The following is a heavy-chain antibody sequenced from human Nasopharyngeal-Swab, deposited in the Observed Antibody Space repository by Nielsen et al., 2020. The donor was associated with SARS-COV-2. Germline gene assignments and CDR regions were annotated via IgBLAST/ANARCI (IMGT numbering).Heavy chain of an antibody. Sequence: GGSLRLSCAASGFTFSSYDMSWVRQAPGEGLEWISFISNSGRSIHYADSVKGRFTISRDNTKNSLDLQMGSLRAEDTAVYYCVRTGTGSLFDYWGQGARATVSS. J-gene: IGHJ4*02. D-gene: IGHD1-26*01. CDR2: ISNSGRSI. V-gene: IGHV3-48*03. CDR1: GFTFSSYD. CDR3: VRTGTGSLFDY.